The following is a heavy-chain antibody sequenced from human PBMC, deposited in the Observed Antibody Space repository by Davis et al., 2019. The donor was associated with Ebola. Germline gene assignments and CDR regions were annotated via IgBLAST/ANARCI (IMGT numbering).Heavy chain of an antibody. CDR2: IIPILGIA. D-gene: IGHD2-15*01. CDR3: ARGVGPDDDY. Sequence: SVKVSCKASGYTFTSYYMHWVRQAPGQGLEWMGRIIPILGIANYAQKFQGRVTITADKSTSTAYMELSSLRSEDTAVYYCARGVGPDDDYWGQGTLVTVSS. V-gene: IGHV1-69*04. CDR1: GYTFTSYY. J-gene: IGHJ4*02.